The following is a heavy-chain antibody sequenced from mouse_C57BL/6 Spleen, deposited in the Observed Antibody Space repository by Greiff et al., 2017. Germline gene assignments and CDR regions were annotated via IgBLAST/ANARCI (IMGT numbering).Heavy chain of an antibody. J-gene: IGHJ4*01. CDR2: INPNYGTT. D-gene: IGHD2-2*01. Sequence: VQLQQSGPELVKPGASVKISCKASGYSFTDYNMNWVKQSHGKSLEWIGVINPNYGTTSYNQKFKGKATLTVDQASSPGYMQLNSLTSEDSAVNDCGRRGYPLAVDDWGQGTSVTVSS. V-gene: IGHV1-39*01. CDR3: GRRGYPLAVDD. CDR1: GYSFTDYN.